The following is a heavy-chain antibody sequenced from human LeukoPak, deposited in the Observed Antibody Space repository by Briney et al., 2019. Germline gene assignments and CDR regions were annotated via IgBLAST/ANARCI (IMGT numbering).Heavy chain of an antibody. CDR3: AKDIGNWNGDFDY. Sequence: GGSLRLSCAASGFTFNSYAMSWVRQAPGKGLEWVSGISGSGGNTYYADSVKGRFTISRDNSKNTLYLQMNSLRAEDTAVYYCAKDIGNWNGDFDYWGQGTLVTVSS. CDR1: GFTFNSYA. J-gene: IGHJ4*02. CDR2: ISGSGGNT. D-gene: IGHD1-1*01. V-gene: IGHV3-23*01.